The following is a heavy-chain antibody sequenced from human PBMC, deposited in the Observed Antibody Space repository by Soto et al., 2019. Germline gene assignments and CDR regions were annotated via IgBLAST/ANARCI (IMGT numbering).Heavy chain of an antibody. D-gene: IGHD3-3*01. CDR1: GFTFSSYE. Sequence: GGSLRLSCAASGFTFSSYEMNWVRQAPGKGLEWVSYISSSGSTIYYADSVKGRFTISRDNAKNSLYLQMNSLRAEDTAVYYCARDRAVRFWSGYFDYWGQGTLVTVSS. CDR3: ARDRAVRFWSGYFDY. V-gene: IGHV3-48*03. CDR2: ISSSGSTI. J-gene: IGHJ4*02.